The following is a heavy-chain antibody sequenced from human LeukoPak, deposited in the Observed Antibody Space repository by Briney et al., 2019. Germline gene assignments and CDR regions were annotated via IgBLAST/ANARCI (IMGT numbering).Heavy chain of an antibody. J-gene: IGHJ4*02. CDR3: AKDRGDYVWGSYRLDY. CDR2: IYSGDST. Sequence: GGSLRLSCAASGFTFSSYAMSWVRQGPGKGLEWVSLIYSGDSTYYADSVEGRFTISRDSSKNTLYLQMNSLRAEDTAVYYCAKDRGDYVWGSYRLDYWGQGTLVTVSS. D-gene: IGHD3-16*02. V-gene: IGHV3-66*01. CDR1: GFTFSSYA.